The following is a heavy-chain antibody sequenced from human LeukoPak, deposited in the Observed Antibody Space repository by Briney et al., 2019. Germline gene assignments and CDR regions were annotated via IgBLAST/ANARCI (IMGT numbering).Heavy chain of an antibody. CDR3: ARGDYGDLY. CDR2: ISSDGSNK. Sequence: GGSLRLSCAASGFTFSSYAMHWVRQAPGKGLEWVAVISSDGSNKYYADSVKGRFTISRDNSKNTLYVQMNSLRVEDTAVYYCARGDYGDLYWGQGTLVTVSS. D-gene: IGHD4/OR15-4a*01. J-gene: IGHJ4*02. CDR1: GFTFSSYA. V-gene: IGHV3-30*04.